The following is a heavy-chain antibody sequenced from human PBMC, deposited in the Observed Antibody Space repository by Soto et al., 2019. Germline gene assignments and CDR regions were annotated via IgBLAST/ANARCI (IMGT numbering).Heavy chain of an antibody. CDR3: ARDRGGKDYGSGTVTDGLGI. CDR1: GCSISSYY. CDR2: IYTSGIT. J-gene: IGHJ3*02. D-gene: IGHD3-10*01. Sequence: VQLQESGPGLVKPSETLSLTCTVSGCSISSYYWSWIRQPAGKGLDWIGRIYTSGITNYNTSLKSRITMSVDTSKNQFSLKRSSVTAVDTAMYYCARDRGGKDYGSGTVTDGLGICGQGTMVTVSS. V-gene: IGHV4-4*07.